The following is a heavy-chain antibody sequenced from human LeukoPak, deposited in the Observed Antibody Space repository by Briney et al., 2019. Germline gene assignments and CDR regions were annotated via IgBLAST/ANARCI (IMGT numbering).Heavy chain of an antibody. CDR2: ISGSGGST. V-gene: IGHV3-23*01. Sequence: GGSLRLSCAASGFTFSSYAMSWVRQAPGKGLEWVSAISGSGGSTYYADSVKGRFTISRDNSKNTLYLQMNSLRAEDTAVYYCAKGPAYSSSTFGWFDPWGQGTLVTVSS. CDR3: AKGPAYSSSTFGWFDP. CDR1: GFTFSSYA. J-gene: IGHJ5*02. D-gene: IGHD6-13*01.